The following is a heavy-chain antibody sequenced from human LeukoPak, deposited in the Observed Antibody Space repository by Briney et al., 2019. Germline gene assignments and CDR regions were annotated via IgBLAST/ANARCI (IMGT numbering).Heavy chain of an antibody. Sequence: SETPSLTCTVSGGSISSGGYYWSWIRQHPGKGLEWIGYIYYSGSTYYNPSLKSRVTISVDTSKNQFSLKLSSVTAADTAVYYCARDPSYYYGMDVWGQGTTVTVSS. CDR1: GGSISSGGYY. CDR2: IYYSGST. V-gene: IGHV4-31*03. CDR3: ARDPSYYYGMDV. J-gene: IGHJ6*02.